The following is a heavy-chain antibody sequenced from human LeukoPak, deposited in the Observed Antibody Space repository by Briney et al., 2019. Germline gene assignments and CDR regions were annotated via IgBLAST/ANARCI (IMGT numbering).Heavy chain of an antibody. D-gene: IGHD3-3*01. CDR1: GGSFSGYY. CDR3: ARRLGYYDFWSGSNWFDP. CDR2: INHSVST. V-gene: IGHV4-34*01. Sequence: PSETLSLTCAVYGGSFSGYYWSWIRQPPGKGLEWIGEINHSVSTNYNPSLKSRVTISVDTSKNQFSLKLSSVTAADTAVYYCARRLGYYDFWSGSNWFDPWGQGTLVTVSS. J-gene: IGHJ5*02.